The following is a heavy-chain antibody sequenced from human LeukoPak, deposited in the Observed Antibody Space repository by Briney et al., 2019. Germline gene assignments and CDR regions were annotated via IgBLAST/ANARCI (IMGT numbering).Heavy chain of an antibody. CDR2: ISSSSYI. V-gene: IGHV3-21*01. J-gene: IGHJ4*02. D-gene: IGHD3-10*01. Sequence: AGGSVRLSCAASGFTFSSYSMNWVRQAPGKGLEWVSSISSSSYIYYADSVKGRFTISRDNAKNSLYLQMNSLRAEDTAVYYCARLMVRGVIPLYFDYWGQGTLVTVSS. CDR3: ARLMVRGVIPLYFDY. CDR1: GFTFSSYS.